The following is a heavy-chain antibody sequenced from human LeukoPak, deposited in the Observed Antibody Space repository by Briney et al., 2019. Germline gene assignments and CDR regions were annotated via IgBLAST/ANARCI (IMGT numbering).Heavy chain of an antibody. V-gene: IGHV3-30-3*01. J-gene: IGHJ5*02. CDR3: VRDAQLLYGNWFDP. D-gene: IGHD2-2*02. CDR1: GFTFSSYA. Sequence: PGRSLRLSCAASGFTFSSYAMHWVRQAPGKGLEWVAAISYDGGKKYYADSLKGRFTISRDNSKNTLYLQMDSLRAEDTAVYYCVRDAQLLYGNWFDPWGQGSLVTVSS. CDR2: ISYDGGKK.